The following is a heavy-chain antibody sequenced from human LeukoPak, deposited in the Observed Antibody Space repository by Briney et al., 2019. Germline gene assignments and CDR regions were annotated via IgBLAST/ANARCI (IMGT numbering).Heavy chain of an antibody. V-gene: IGHV1-69*10. CDR2: IIPILGIA. D-gene: IGHD2-15*01. Sequence: VKVSCKASGGTFSSYAISWVRQAPGQGLEWMGRIIPILGIANSAQKFQGRVTITAEKSKSTASMELSSMRSEATAVYYCASFLGYCSGGSCYRDYWGQGTLVTVSS. J-gene: IGHJ4*02. CDR3: ASFLGYCSGGSCYRDY. CDR1: GGTFSSYA.